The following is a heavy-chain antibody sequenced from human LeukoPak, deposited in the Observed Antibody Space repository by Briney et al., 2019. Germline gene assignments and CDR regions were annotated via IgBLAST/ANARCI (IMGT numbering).Heavy chain of an antibody. CDR2: IYRGGSA. CDR3: ARSSVAGSVFFDH. V-gene: IGHV4-4*02. Sequence: SETLSLTCAVSGGSVNSSNWWSWVCQPPGKGLEWLGEIYRGGSANYNPSVKSRVTILVDKSRNQFSLILTSMTAADTAVYYCARSSVAGSVFFDHWGQGTLVTVSS. CDR1: GGSVNSSNW. J-gene: IGHJ4*02. D-gene: IGHD6-19*01.